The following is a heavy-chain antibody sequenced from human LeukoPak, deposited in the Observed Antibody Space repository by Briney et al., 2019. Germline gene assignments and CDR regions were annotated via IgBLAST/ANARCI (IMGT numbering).Heavy chain of an antibody. J-gene: IGHJ6*03. D-gene: IGHD3-3*01. CDR2: ISGSGGST. CDR3: ARGPEYYDFWNNYYYYMDV. CDR1: GFTFSSYA. Sequence: GGSLRLSYAASGFTFSSYAMSWVRQAPGKGLEWVSAISGSGGSTYYADSVKGRFTISRDNSKNTLYLQMNSLRAEDTAVYYCARGPEYYDFWNNYYYYMDVWGKGTTVTVSS. V-gene: IGHV3-23*01.